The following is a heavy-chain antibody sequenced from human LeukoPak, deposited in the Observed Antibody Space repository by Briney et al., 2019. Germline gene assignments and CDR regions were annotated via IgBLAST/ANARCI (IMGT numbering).Heavy chain of an antibody. CDR3: ARGRGTTVTIFDY. CDR2: INHSGST. Sequence: SETLSLTCAVYGGSFSGYYWSWIRQPPGKGLEWIGEINHSGSTNYNPSLKSRVTISVDTSKNQFSLKLSSVTAADTAVYYCARGRGTTVTIFDYRGQGTLVTVSS. D-gene: IGHD4-17*01. V-gene: IGHV4-34*01. J-gene: IGHJ4*02. CDR1: GGSFSGYY.